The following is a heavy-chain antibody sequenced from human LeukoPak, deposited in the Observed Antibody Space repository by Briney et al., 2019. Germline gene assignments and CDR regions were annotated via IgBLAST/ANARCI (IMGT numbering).Heavy chain of an antibody. Sequence: GASVKVSCKASGYTFTSYAMHWVRQAPGQRLEWMGWINAGNGYTKYSQNFQGRVTITRDTSASTAYMELSSLRSEDTAVYYCARDIGKTFDYWGQGTPVTVSS. CDR1: GYTFTSYA. CDR3: ARDIGKTFDY. J-gene: IGHJ4*02. V-gene: IGHV1-3*01. CDR2: INAGNGYT. D-gene: IGHD4-23*01.